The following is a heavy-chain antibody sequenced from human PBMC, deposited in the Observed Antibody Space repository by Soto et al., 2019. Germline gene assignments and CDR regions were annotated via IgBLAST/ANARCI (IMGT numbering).Heavy chain of an antibody. D-gene: IGHD2-15*01. CDR2: INPNSGGT. V-gene: IGHV1-2*04. CDR3: ARGKGRYASNWFDP. J-gene: IGHJ5*02. Sequence: ASVKVSCKASGYTFTGYYMHWVRQAPGQGLEWMGWINPNSGGTNYAQKFQGWVTMTRDTSISKAYMELSRLRSDDTAVYYCARGKGRYASNWFDPWGQGTLVTVSS. CDR1: GYTFTGYY.